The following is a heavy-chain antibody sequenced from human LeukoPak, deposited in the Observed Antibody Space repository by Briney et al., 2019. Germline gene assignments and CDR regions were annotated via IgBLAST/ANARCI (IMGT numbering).Heavy chain of an antibody. Sequence: SETLSLTCTVSGGSISSGTYYWSWIRQPAGKGLEWIGRIYSSGTTNYNPSLKSRVTISLDTSGNQFSLKLSSVTAADTAVYYCASGYCGGACQLGGVDMWGQGTMVTVSS. D-gene: IGHD2-21*02. V-gene: IGHV4-61*02. CDR2: IYSSGTT. J-gene: IGHJ3*02. CDR1: GGSISSGTYY. CDR3: ASGYCGGACQLGGVDM.